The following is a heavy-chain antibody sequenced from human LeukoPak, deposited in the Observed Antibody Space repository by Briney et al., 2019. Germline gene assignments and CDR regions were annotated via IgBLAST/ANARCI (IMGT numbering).Heavy chain of an antibody. Sequence: SETLSLTCAVYGGSFNGYYWSWIRQPPGKGLEWIGEINHSGSTNYNSSLKSRVIISVDTSKNQFSLKLNSVTAADTAVYYCARGPDSGSYYAWFDPWGQGTLVTVSS. CDR2: INHSGST. D-gene: IGHD3-10*01. CDR3: ARGPDSGSYYAWFDP. CDR1: GGSFNGYY. J-gene: IGHJ5*02. V-gene: IGHV4-34*01.